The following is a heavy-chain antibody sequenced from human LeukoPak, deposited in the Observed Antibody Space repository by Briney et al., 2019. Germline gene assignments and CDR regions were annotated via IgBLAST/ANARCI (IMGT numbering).Heavy chain of an antibody. Sequence: ASVKVSCKASGYTFTSYDINWVRQATGQGLEWMGWMNPNSGNTGYAQKFQGRVTITRNTSISTAYMELSSLRSEDTAVYYCAIWAFAYCGGDCYSFSDHYYYMDVWCKGTTVTVSS. CDR2: MNPNSGNT. D-gene: IGHD2-21*01. V-gene: IGHV1-8*03. J-gene: IGHJ6*03. CDR3: AIWAFAYCGGDCYSFSDHYYYMDV. CDR1: GYTFTSYD.